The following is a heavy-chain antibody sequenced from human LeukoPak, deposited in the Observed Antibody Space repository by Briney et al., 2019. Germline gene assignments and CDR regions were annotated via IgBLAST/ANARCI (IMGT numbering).Heavy chain of an antibody. CDR3: ARRGELEGGDAFDI. CDR1: GGSISSYY. V-gene: IGHV4-59*08. J-gene: IGHJ3*02. CDR2: IYYSGST. D-gene: IGHD1-26*01. Sequence: PSETLSLTCTVSGGSISSYYWSWIRQPPGKGLEWIGYIYYSGSTNYNPSLKSRVTISVDTSKNQFSLKLSSVTAADTAVYYCARRGELEGGDAFDIWGQGTMVTVSS.